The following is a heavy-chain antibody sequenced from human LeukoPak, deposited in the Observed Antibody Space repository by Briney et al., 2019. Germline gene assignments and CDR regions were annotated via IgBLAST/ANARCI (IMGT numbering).Heavy chain of an antibody. CDR3: ARRSSSWYQVIDY. Sequence: PPETLSLTCAVYGGSFSGYYWSWIRQPPGKGLEWIGEINHSGSTNYNPSLKSRVTISVDTSKNQFSLKLSSVTAADTAVYYCARRSSSWYQVIDYWGQGTLVTVSS. CDR1: GGSFSGYY. CDR2: INHSGST. V-gene: IGHV4-34*01. D-gene: IGHD6-13*01. J-gene: IGHJ4*02.